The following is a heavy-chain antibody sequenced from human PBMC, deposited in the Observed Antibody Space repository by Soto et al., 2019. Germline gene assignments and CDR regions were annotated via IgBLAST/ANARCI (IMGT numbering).Heavy chain of an antibody. CDR1: GYTFTSYG. CDR2: ISAYNGNT. CDR3: ACPRGYSYGFDS. J-gene: IGHJ4*02. D-gene: IGHD5-18*01. Sequence: QVQLVQSGAEVKKPGASVKVSCKASGYTFTSYGISWVRQAPGQGLEWMGWISAYNGNTNYAQKLQGRGTMTTDTTTSTATMELGRLSSDATAVSYCACPRGYSYGFDSWGQGTLVTVSS. V-gene: IGHV1-18*01.